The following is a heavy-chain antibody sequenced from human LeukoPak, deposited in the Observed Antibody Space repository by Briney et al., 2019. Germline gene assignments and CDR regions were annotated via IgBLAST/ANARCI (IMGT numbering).Heavy chain of an antibody. CDR1: GFTFSSYG. D-gene: IGHD6-13*01. CDR2: ISGSGGST. V-gene: IGHV3-23*01. CDR3: AKDRIAAAGTNSRAASPPGVDWYYFDY. Sequence: PGGSLRLSCAASGFTFSSYGMSWVRQAPGKGLEWVSAISGSGGSTYYADSVKGRFTISRDNSKNTLYLQMNSLRAEDTAVYYCAKDRIAAAGTNSRAASPPGVDWYYFDYWGQGTLVTVSS. J-gene: IGHJ4*02.